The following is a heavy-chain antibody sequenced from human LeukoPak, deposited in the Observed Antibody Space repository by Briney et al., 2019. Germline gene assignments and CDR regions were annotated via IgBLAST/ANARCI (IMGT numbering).Heavy chain of an antibody. V-gene: IGHV3-48*03. D-gene: IGHD1-1*01. CDR3: ARDRVNWNDDYYYYGMDV. Sequence: PGGSLRLSCAASGFTFSSYEMNWVRQAPGKGLEWVSYISSSGSTIYYADSVKGRFTISRDSAKNSLYLQMNSLRAEDTAVYYCARDRVNWNDDYYYYGMDVWGQGTTVTVSS. J-gene: IGHJ6*02. CDR1: GFTFSSYE. CDR2: ISSSGSTI.